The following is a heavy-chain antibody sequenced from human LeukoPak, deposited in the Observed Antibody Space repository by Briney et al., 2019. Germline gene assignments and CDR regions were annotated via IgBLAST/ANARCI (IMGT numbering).Heavy chain of an antibody. J-gene: IGHJ3*02. CDR3: ARRQWPRGGFDI. V-gene: IGHV4-61*01. CDR1: GGSVSSGTYY. D-gene: IGHD6-19*01. CDR2: IYYSGST. Sequence: SETLSLTCTVSGGSVSSGTYYWSWIRQPPGKGLEWIGYIYYSGSTNYNPSLKSRVTISVDTSKNQFSLKLSSATAADTAVYYCARRQWPRGGFDIWGQGTMVTVSS.